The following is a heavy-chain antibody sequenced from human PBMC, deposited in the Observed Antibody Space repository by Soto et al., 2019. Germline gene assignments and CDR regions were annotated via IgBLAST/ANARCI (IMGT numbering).Heavy chain of an antibody. Sequence: GESLKISCTGSGSSFTSYWIGWVRQMPGKGLEWMGIIYPGDSDTRYSPSFQGQVTISADKSISTAYLQWSSLKAADTARYYWAKGGAAAGTYGNYFDYWGQGTLVTVSS. J-gene: IGHJ4*02. CDR1: GSSFTSYW. CDR3: AKGGAAAGTYGNYFDY. D-gene: IGHD6-13*01. CDR2: IYPGDSDT. V-gene: IGHV5-51*01.